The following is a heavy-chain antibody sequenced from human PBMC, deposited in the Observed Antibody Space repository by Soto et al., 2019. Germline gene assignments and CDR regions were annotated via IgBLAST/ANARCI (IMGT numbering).Heavy chain of an antibody. V-gene: IGHV1-69*01. CDR2: IIPIFGTA. CDR3: ASTPNYYDSSGYAYFDY. J-gene: IGHJ4*02. D-gene: IGHD3-22*01. Sequence: QVQLVQSGAEVKKPGSSVKVSCKASRGTFSSYAISWVRQAPGQGLEWMGGIIPIFGTANYAQKFQGRVTITADESTSTAYMELSSLRSEDTAVYYCASTPNYYDSSGYAYFDYWGQGTLVTVSS. CDR1: RGTFSSYA.